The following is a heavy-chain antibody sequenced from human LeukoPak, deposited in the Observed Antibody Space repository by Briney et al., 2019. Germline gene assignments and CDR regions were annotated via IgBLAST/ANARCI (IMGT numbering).Heavy chain of an antibody. Sequence: PSETLSLTCTVSGGSISSYYWSWIQQPPGKGLEWVGDFYYSGSTTYNTSLKGGVTIPVDTSKNQFSLQLRSVTAADTAVYYCARGPLPYQLLFENAFDIWGQGTMVTVSS. CDR2: FYYSGST. V-gene: IGHV4-59*08. CDR1: GGSISSYY. CDR3: ARGPLPYQLLFENAFDI. J-gene: IGHJ3*02. D-gene: IGHD2-2*01.